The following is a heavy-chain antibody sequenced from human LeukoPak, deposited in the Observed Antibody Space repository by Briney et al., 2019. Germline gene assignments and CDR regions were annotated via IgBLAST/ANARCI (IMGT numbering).Heavy chain of an antibody. CDR3: ARQGIWTGDSSSPVASDY. V-gene: IGHV7-4-1*02. Sequence: ASVKVSCKASGGTFSSYAISWVRQAPGQGLEWMGWINTNTGNPTYAQGFTGRFVFSLDTSVSTAYLQISSLKAEDTAVYYCARQGIWTGDSSSPVASDYWGQGTLVTVSS. CDR2: INTNTGNP. D-gene: IGHD3-22*01. CDR1: GGTFSSYA. J-gene: IGHJ4*02.